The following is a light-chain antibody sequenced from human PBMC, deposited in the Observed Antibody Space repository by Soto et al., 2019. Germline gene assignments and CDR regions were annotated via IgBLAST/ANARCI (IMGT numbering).Light chain of an antibody. V-gene: IGLV2-14*01. CDR1: SSDVGAYNY. CDR3: SSYTSATTYV. J-gene: IGLJ1*01. Sequence: QCALTQPASVSGSPRQSITISCTGTSSDVGAYNYDSWYQQHPGKVPKLIIYDVNNRPSGVSNRFSGSKSGNTASLTISGLQTEDEADYYCSSYTSATTYVFGTGTKFTVL. CDR2: DVN.